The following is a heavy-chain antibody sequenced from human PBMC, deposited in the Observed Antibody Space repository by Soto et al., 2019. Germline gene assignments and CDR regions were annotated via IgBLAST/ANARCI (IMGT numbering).Heavy chain of an antibody. V-gene: IGHV4-59*08. J-gene: IGHJ4*02. CDR3: ARASTGVDY. Sequence: SETLSLTCTVSGGSVSGYYWTWIRQPPGKGLEWIGYIYYSGTTYYNPSLKSRVTISVDTSKNQFSLKLRSVTAADTAVYYCARASTGVDYWGQGTLVTVSS. D-gene: IGHD7-27*01. CDR2: IYYSGTT. CDR1: GGSVSGYY.